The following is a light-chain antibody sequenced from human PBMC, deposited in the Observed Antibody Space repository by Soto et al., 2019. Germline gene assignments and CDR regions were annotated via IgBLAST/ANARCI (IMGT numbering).Light chain of an antibody. CDR3: QQYTNWTPWT. V-gene: IGKV3-15*01. CDR2: GAS. Sequence: EIVMTQSPATLSVSPGERATLSCRASQSVSSNLAWYQQKPGQAPRLLIYGASTRATGIPARFSGSGSGTDFPLTISSLQSEDFAVYYCQQYTNWTPWTCGQGTKVEIK. J-gene: IGKJ1*01. CDR1: QSVSSN.